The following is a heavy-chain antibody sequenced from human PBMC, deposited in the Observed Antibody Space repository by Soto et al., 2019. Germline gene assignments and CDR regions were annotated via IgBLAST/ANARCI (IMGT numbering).Heavy chain of an antibody. J-gene: IGHJ6*03. V-gene: IGHV4-34*01. CDR3: ARGYSSSYYYYYYMDV. D-gene: IGHD6-6*01. CDR2: INHSGST. Sequence: PSETLSLTCAVSGGSFSGYYWSWIRQPPGKGLEWIGEINHSGSTNYNPSLKSRVTISVDTSKNQFSLKLSSVTAADTAVYYCARGYSSSYYYYYYMDVWGKGTTVTVSS. CDR1: GGSFSGYY.